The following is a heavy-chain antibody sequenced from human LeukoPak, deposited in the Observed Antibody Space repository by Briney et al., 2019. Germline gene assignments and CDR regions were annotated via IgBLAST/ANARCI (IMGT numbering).Heavy chain of an antibody. D-gene: IGHD3-16*01. V-gene: IGHV3-21*01. CDR2: ISSSSSYI. J-gene: IGHJ4*02. Sequence: PGGSLRLSCAASGFTFSSYSMNWVRQAPGKGLEWVSSISSSSSYIYYADSVKGRFTISRDNAKNSPYLQMNSLRAEDTAVYYCARELGTTWDYWGQGTLVTVSS. CDR1: GFTFSSYS. CDR3: ARELGTTWDY.